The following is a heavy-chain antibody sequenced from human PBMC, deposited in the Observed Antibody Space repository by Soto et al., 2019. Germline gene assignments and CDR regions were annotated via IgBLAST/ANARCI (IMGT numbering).Heavy chain of an antibody. D-gene: IGHD2-21*01. V-gene: IGHV3-7*01. CDR2: INKVGSQK. Sequence: GGSLRLSCTTSGITFSKFWMSWVRQAPGKGLEWVANINKVGSQKNYVDSVKGRFTISRDNAERSLYLQMNSLSSEDTAVYYCRDGHYCAPWGQGTRVTVSS. J-gene: IGHJ5*02. CDR1: GITFSKFW. CDR3: RDGHYCAP.